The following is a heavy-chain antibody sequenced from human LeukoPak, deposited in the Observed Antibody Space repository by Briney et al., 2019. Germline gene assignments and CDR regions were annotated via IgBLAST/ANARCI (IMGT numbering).Heavy chain of an antibody. V-gene: IGHV3-21*01. J-gene: IGHJ4*02. CDR2: ISSSSSYI. Sequence: GGSLRLSCAASEFIVSSNYMNWVRQAPGKGLEWVSSISSSSSYIYYADSVKGRFTISRDNAKNSLYLQMNSLRAEDTAVYYCAREFYYGSGSYGFDYWGQGTLVTVSS. CDR3: AREFYYGSGSYGFDY. D-gene: IGHD3-10*01. CDR1: EFIVSSNY.